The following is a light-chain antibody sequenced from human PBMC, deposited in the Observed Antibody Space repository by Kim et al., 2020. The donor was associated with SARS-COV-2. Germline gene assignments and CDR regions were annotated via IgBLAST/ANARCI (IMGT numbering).Light chain of an antibody. CDR3: LQGTQWPKT. Sequence: PASISCRSSHSLVNRDGNTYLNWLHQRPGQSPRLLVYQISKRASGVPDRFSGSGSGNDFTLKISGVEAEDVGIYYCLQGTQWPKTFGQGTKLEI. CDR1: HSLVNRDGNTY. J-gene: IGKJ2*01. CDR2: QIS. V-gene: IGKV2-30*01.